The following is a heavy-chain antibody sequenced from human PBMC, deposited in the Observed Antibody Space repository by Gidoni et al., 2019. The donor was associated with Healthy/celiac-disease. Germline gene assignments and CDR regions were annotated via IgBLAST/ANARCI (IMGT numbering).Heavy chain of an antibody. V-gene: IGHV4-34*01. CDR2: INPSGST. CDR1: GGSFSCYY. D-gene: IGHD2-2*02. CDR3: ARDRRAYYCSSTSCYNYYYGMDV. J-gene: IGHJ6*02. Sequence: QVQLQQWGAGLLKPSETLSLTCAVYGGSFSCYYWSWIRQPPGKGLEWIGEINPSGSTNYNPSLKSRVTITVDTSKNQFSLKLSSVTAADTAVYYCARDRRAYYCSSTSCYNYYYGMDVWGQGTTVTVSS.